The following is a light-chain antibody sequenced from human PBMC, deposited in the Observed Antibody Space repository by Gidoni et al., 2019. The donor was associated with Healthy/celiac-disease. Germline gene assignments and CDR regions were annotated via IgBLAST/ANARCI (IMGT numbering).Light chain of an antibody. V-gene: IGLV2-14*01. Sequence: SALTQPASVSLSPGQSITISCTGTSSDVGGYNYVSWYQQHPVKAPKLMIYEVSNRPSGVSNRFSGSKSGNTASLTISGLQAEDEADYYCSSYTSSSTRVFGGGTKLTVL. CDR2: EVS. CDR3: SSYTSSSTRV. CDR1: SSDVGGYNY. J-gene: IGLJ2*01.